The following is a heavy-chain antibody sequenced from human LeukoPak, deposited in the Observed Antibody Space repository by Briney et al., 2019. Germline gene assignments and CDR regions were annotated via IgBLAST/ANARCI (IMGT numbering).Heavy chain of an antibody. J-gene: IGHJ5*01. CDR1: GGSISSGGYS. Sequence: SQTLSLTCAVSGGSISSGGYSWSWIRQTPGKGLEWIGNIYHSGRIYYNSSLKSRVTISVDRSKNQLSLKLSPVTAADTAVYYCARGPLGYCSGGSCYPRSFDSWGQGTLVTVSS. D-gene: IGHD2-15*01. V-gene: IGHV4-30-2*01. CDR3: ARGPLGYCSGGSCYPRSFDS. CDR2: IYHSGRI.